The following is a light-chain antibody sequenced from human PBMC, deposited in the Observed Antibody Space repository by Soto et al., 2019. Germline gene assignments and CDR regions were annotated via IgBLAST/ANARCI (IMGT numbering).Light chain of an antibody. CDR3: QQYNDWPRT. Sequence: ETVMTQSPATLSVSPGERATLSCRASQSVSGGLAWYQHKPGQAPRLLIYGASTRATGIPARFSGSGSGTEVTLTISSLQSEDFAVYYCQQYNDWPRTFGQGTKVEIK. V-gene: IGKV3-15*01. CDR2: GAS. J-gene: IGKJ1*01. CDR1: QSVSGG.